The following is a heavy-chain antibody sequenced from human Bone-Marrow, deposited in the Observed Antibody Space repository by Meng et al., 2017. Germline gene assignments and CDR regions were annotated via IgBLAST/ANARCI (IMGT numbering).Heavy chain of an antibody. V-gene: IGHV4-34*01. CDR3: ARGRRIVGATFRLFDY. Sequence: QFNECGAVLLKPLGPRSLPLAVPGGSFSGYYWTWIRQPPGKGLEWIGEINHSGSSNYNPSLKSRVTLSADTPERQFSLKLSSVTAADTAVYYCARGRRIVGATFRLFDYWGQGTLVTVSS. J-gene: IGHJ4*02. CDR2: INHSGSS. CDR1: GGSFSGYY. D-gene: IGHD1-26*01.